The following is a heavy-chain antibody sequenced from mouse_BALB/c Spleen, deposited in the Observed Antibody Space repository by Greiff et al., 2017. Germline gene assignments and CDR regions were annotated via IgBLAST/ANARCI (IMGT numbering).Heavy chain of an antibody. V-gene: IGHV1-37*01. D-gene: IGHD2-14*01. CDR2: INPYNGDT. Sequence: EVKVEESGPELVKPGASVKISCKASGYSFTGYFMNWVKQSHGKSLEWIGRINPYNGDTFYNQKFKGKATLTVDKSSSTAHMELLSLTSEDSAVYYCGRSGAYYRYDGGVYFDYWGQGTTLTVSS. CDR3: GRSGAYYRYDGGVYFDY. J-gene: IGHJ2*01. CDR1: GYSFTGYF.